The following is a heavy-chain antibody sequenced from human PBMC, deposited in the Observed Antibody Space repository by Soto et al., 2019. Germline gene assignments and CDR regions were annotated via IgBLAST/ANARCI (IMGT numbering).Heavy chain of an antibody. Sequence: PGGSLRLSCAASGFTFSSYDMHWVRQATGKGLEWVSAIGTAGDPYYPGSVKGRFTISRENAKNSLYLQMNSLRAGDTAVYYSGRDLDGGYFTNGVCWGSGMDVWGQGT. CDR1: GFTFSSYD. CDR2: IGTAGDP. CDR3: GRDLDGGYFTNGVCWGSGMDV. J-gene: IGHJ6*02. D-gene: IGHD2-8*01. V-gene: IGHV3-13*05.